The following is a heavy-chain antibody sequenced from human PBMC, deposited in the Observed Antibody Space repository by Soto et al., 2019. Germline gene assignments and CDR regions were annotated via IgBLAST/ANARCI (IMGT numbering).Heavy chain of an antibody. CDR2: IKSKTDGGTT. V-gene: IGHV3-15*01. CDR1: GFTFSNAW. D-gene: IGHD6-19*01. J-gene: IGHJ5*02. CDR3: ARLGGDYSSGWPNEGGNWFDP. Sequence: GGSLRLSCAASGFTFSNAWMCWVRQAPGKXLEWVGRIKSKTDGGTTDYAAPVKGRFTISRDDSKNTLYLQMNSLKTEDTAMYYCARLGGDYSSGWPNEGGNWFDPWGQGTLVTVSS.